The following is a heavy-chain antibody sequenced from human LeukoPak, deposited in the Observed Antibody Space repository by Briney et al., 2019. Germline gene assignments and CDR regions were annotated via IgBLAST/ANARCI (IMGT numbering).Heavy chain of an antibody. CDR1: GFDFSTYS. D-gene: IGHD6-13*01. V-gene: IGHV3-48*01. CDR3: ARGGARSSSYYYYGMDV. CDR2: IDSSSSTI. Sequence: GGSLRLSCAASGFDFSTYSMHWVRRAPGRGLEWLSYIDSSSSTIYHADSVKGRFTISRDNAKNSLYLQMNSLRAEDTAVFYCARGGARSSSYYYYGMDVWGLGTTVTVSS. J-gene: IGHJ6*02.